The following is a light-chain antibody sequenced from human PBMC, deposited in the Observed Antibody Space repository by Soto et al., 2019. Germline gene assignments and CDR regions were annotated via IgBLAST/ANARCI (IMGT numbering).Light chain of an antibody. V-gene: IGKV3-11*01. CDR2: QTS. Sequence: EIGLTQSPATLSSFPGDRVTLSCRASQYINTRLAWYQHRPGQAPRLLIYQTSLRAAGIPARFSASGSGTDFTLTISDVQPEDFALYYCHQRQSWPRTFGQGTKVDNK. CDR1: QYINTR. J-gene: IGKJ1*01. CDR3: HQRQSWPRT.